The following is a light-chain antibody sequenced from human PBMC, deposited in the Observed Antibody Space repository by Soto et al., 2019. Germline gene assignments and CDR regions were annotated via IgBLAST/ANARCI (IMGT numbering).Light chain of an antibody. Sequence: EIVMTQSPATLSVSPGERATLSCRASQSVSSNLAWYQQQPGQAPRLLIYGASTRVTGLPARFSGSGSGTEFTLTITSLQSEDFAVYYCQHYSDWPLTFGPGTKVDIK. V-gene: IGKV3-15*01. CDR3: QHYSDWPLT. J-gene: IGKJ3*01. CDR1: QSVSSN. CDR2: GAS.